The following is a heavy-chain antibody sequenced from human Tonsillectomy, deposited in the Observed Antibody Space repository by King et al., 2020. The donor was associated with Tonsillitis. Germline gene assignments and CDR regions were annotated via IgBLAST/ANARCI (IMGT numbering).Heavy chain of an antibody. CDR3: ARELRHCSGGTCSLSYFDL. CDR1: EFTFSDYS. V-gene: IGHV3-21*01. CDR2: ISSGGSYI. Sequence: VQLVQSGGGLVKPGGSLRLSCGASEFTFSDYSMNWVRQAPGKGLDWVSSISSGGSYIYYADSVKGRFTISRDNARNSLYLQMHALRVEDTAVYYCARELRHCSGGTCSLSYFDLWGRGTLVTVSS. J-gene: IGHJ2*01. D-gene: IGHD2-15*01.